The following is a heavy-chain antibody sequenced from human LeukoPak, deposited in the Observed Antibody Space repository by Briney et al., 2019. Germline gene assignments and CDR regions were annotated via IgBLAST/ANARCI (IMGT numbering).Heavy chain of an antibody. CDR2: ISDSGGST. V-gene: IGHV3-23*01. CDR1: GFTFSSYA. CDR3: AKSGYRYYFDY. J-gene: IGHJ4*02. D-gene: IGHD3-22*01. Sequence: GGSLRLSCAASGFTFSSYAMSWVRQAPGKGLEWVSDISDSGGSTYYADSVKGRFTISRDNSKNTLYLQMNSLRAEDTAVYYCAKSGYRYYFDYWGQGTLVTVSS.